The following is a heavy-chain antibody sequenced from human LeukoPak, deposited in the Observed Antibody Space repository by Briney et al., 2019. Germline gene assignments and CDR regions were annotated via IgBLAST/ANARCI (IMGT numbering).Heavy chain of an antibody. CDR3: ARTLHSGQD. D-gene: IGHD6-19*01. Sequence: GGSLRLSCAASGFTFSNYWMHWVRHAPGKGLEWVSVIYSGGSTYYADSVKGRFTISRDNSKNTLYLQMNSLRAEDTAVYYCARTLHSGQDWGQGTLVTVSS. V-gene: IGHV3-53*01. CDR1: GFTFSNYW. CDR2: IYSGGST. J-gene: IGHJ4*02.